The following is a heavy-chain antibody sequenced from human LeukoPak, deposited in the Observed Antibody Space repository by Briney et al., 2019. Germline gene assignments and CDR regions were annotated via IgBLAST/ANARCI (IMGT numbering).Heavy chain of an antibody. CDR1: EYTFTAYD. J-gene: IGHJ5*02. CDR3: TRDVTGDYWFDP. D-gene: IGHD3-16*01. CDR2: INPRSGGR. Sequence: ASVKVSCKASEYTFTAYDMHWVRQVPGQGLEWMGWINPRSGGRDYAQKFQGRVTMTRDTSISTAYMELSRLTSDDTAVYYCTRDVTGDYWFDPWGQGTLVTVSS. V-gene: IGHV1-2*02.